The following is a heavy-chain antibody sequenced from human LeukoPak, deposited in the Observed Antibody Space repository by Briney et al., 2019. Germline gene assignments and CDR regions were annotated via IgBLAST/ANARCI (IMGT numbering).Heavy chain of an antibody. CDR2: ISYDGSNK. Sequence: GRSLRLSCAASGFTFSSYGMHWVRQAPGKGLEWVAVISYDGSNKYYADSVKGRFTISRDNSKNTLYLQMNSLRAEDTAVYYCARDPLKGTVVTPGPDYWGQGTLVTVSS. V-gene: IGHV3-30*03. D-gene: IGHD4-23*01. CDR3: ARDPLKGTVVTPGPDY. CDR1: GFTFSSYG. J-gene: IGHJ4*02.